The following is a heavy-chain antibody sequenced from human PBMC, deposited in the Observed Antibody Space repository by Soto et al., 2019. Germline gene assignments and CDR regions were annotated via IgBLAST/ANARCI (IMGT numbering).Heavy chain of an antibody. D-gene: IGHD3-10*01. CDR3: ARHSYYYGSTYGCWLDP. CDR2: IYYSGST. V-gene: IGHV4-39*01. Sequence: PSETLSLTCTVSGGSIRSTTYYWGWIRQPPGKGLEWIGSIYYSGSTYYNPSLKSRVTISVDTSKNQFSLKLSSVTAADTAVYYCARHSYYYGSTYGCWLDPWGQGTLVTVSS. J-gene: IGHJ5*02. CDR1: GGSIRSTTYY.